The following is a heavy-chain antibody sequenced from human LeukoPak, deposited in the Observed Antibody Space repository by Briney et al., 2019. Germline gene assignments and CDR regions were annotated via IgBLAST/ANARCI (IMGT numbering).Heavy chain of an antibody. CDR3: ARHGGDLLRPPWFDP. Sequence: SETLSLTCTVSGGSISSSSYYWGWIRQPPGRGLEWIGSVFYSGTTYYNPSLKSRVTISGDTSKNQFSLKLSSVTAADTAVYYCARHGGDLLRPPWFDPWGRGTLVTVSS. CDR2: VFYSGTT. V-gene: IGHV4-39*01. CDR1: GGSISSSSYY. J-gene: IGHJ5*02. D-gene: IGHD3-10*01.